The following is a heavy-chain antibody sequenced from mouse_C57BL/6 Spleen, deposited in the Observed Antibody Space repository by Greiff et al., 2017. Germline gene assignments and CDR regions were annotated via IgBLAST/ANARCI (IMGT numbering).Heavy chain of an antibody. V-gene: IGHV1-54*01. D-gene: IGHD1-1*01. J-gene: IGHJ2*01. Sequence: QVQLQQSGAELVRPGASVKVSCTASGYAFTNYLIEWVKQRPGKGLEWVGVINPGSGGTNYNEKVKGKATLTADKSSSTAYMQLSSLTSEDSAFYFCARSATTVVARCDFDYWGQGTTLTVSS. CDR2: INPGSGGT. CDR1: GYAFTNYL. CDR3: ARSATTVVARCDFDY.